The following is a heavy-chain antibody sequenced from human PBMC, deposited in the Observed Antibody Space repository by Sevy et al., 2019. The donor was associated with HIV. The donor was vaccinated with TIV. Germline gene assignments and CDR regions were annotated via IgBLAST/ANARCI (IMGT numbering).Heavy chain of an antibody. J-gene: IGHJ5*02. CDR3: ARGVPGGFDP. Sequence: AEILSLTCAVYGGSFSGYYWSWIRQPPGKGLEGIGEINHSGSTNYNPSLKSRVTISVDTSKNQFSLKLSSVTAADTAMYYCARGVPGGFDPWGQGTLVLVSS. CDR1: GGSFSGYY. V-gene: IGHV4-34*01. CDR2: INHSGST. D-gene: IGHD2-2*01.